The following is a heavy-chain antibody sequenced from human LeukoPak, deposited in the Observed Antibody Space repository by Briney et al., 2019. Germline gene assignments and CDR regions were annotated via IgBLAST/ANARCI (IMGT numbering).Heavy chain of an antibody. Sequence: GRSLRLSCAASGFTFSNYGMNWVRQAPGKGLEWVSYISSSGSTIYYADSVKGRFTISRDNAKNSLYLQMNSLRAEDTAVYYCAELGITMIGGVWGKGTTVTISS. D-gene: IGHD3-10*02. J-gene: IGHJ6*04. CDR1: GFTFSNYG. V-gene: IGHV3-48*04. CDR3: AELGITMIGGV. CDR2: ISSSGSTI.